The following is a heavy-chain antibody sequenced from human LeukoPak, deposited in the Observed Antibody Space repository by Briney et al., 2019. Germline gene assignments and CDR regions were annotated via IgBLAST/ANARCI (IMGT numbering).Heavy chain of an antibody. J-gene: IGHJ4*02. D-gene: IGHD1-26*01. CDR2: ISLTGQT. Sequence: PSETLSLTCGVSGGSITSTNWWSWVRQPPGQGLEWIGEISLTGQTNYNPSLIGRVIMSLDESRNQLSLTLTSVTAADTAMYYCTRESGPYCPFGYWGQGTLV. CDR1: GGSITSTNW. CDR3: TRESGPYCPFGY. V-gene: IGHV4-4*02.